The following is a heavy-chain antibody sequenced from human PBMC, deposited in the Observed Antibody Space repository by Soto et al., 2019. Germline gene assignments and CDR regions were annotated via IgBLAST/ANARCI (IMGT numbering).Heavy chain of an antibody. V-gene: IGHV1-69*01. CDR3: ARGWGYDSNDYYYSY. Sequence: QVQLVQSGAEVRKPGSSVKVSCKASGGTFSRHAISWVRQAPGPGLEWMGGIIPIFGTANHAQKFQGRVTIIADESRSTVYMELSCLRSEDTAMYYCARGWGYDSNDYYYSYWGQGTLVIVSS. CDR2: IIPIFGTA. J-gene: IGHJ4*02. D-gene: IGHD3-22*01. CDR1: GGTFSRHA.